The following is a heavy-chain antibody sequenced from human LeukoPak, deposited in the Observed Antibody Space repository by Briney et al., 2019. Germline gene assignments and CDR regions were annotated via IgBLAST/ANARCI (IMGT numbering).Heavy chain of an antibody. Sequence: SSETLSLTCAVYGGSFSLYYWTWIRQSPGKGLEWIGEINHSGNTNYNPSLKSRVTISVDTFKNQFSLQVTSVTAAGTAVYYCARRVRSADHRCGYWGQGTLVTVSS. CDR1: GGSFSLYY. CDR3: ARRVRSADHRCGY. V-gene: IGHV4-34*01. D-gene: IGHD1-14*01. J-gene: IGHJ4*02. CDR2: INHSGNT.